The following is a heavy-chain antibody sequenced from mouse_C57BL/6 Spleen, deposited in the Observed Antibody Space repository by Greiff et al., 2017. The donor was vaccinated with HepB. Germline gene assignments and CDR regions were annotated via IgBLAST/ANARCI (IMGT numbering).Heavy chain of an antibody. V-gene: IGHV1-4*01. CDR3: ARWGTTVGYFDV. J-gene: IGHJ1*03. CDR2: INPSSGYT. D-gene: IGHD1-1*01. Sequence: QVQLQQSGAELARPGASVKMSCKASGYTFTSYTMHWVKQRPGQGLEWIGYINPSSGYTKYNQKFKDKATLTADKSSSTAYMQLSSLTSEDSAVYYCARWGTTVGYFDVWGTGTTVTVSS. CDR1: GYTFTSYT.